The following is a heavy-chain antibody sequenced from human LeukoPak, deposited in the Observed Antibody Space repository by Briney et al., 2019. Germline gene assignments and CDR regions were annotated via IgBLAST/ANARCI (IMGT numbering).Heavy chain of an antibody. V-gene: IGHV4-39*01. CDR1: GGSISGSTYY. CDR2: IYYSVNT. Sequence: PSETLSLTCTVSGGSISGSTYYWGWSRQPPGKGLEWIGSIYYSVNTYYNPSLKSRVTISVDTSKNQFSLKLSSVTAADTAVYYCATHGTQLGIFDYWGQGTLVTVFS. D-gene: IGHD2-2*01. J-gene: IGHJ4*02. CDR3: ATHGTQLGIFDY.